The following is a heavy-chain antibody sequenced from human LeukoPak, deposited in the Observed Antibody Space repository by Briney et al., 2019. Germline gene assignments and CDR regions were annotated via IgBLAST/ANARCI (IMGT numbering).Heavy chain of an antibody. J-gene: IGHJ4*02. Sequence: GGSLRLSCAASGFTFSSNWMSWVRQAPGKGLEWVANIKQDGSEKYYVDSVKGRFTISRDNAKNSLYLQMNSLRVEDTAVYYCARDSQGGTNELGGKETLVTVSS. V-gene: IGHV3-7*01. CDR2: IKQDGSEK. D-gene: IGHD2-8*01. CDR1: GFTFSSNW. CDR3: ARDSQGGTNEL.